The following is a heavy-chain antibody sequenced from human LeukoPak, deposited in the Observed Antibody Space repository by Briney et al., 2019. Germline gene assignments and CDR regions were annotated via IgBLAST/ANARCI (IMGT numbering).Heavy chain of an antibody. CDR2: INHSGST. Sequence: SETLSLTCAVYGGSFSGYYWSWIRQPPGKGLEWIGEINHSGSTNYNPSLKSRVTISVDTSKNQFSLELSSVTAADTAVYYCARARSGWRYWGQGTLVTVSS. CDR1: GGSFSGYY. J-gene: IGHJ4*02. V-gene: IGHV4-34*01. D-gene: IGHD6-19*01. CDR3: ARARSGWRY.